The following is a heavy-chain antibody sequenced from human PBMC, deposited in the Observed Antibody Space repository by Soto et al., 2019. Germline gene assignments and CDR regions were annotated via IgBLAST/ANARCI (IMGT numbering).Heavy chain of an antibody. D-gene: IGHD1-1*01. V-gene: IGHV1-8*01. J-gene: IGHJ4*02. Sequence: QVQLVQSGTEVKKPGASVKVSCKASGYTFTSYDVNWVRQAAGQGLEWMGWMNPNSGNTGFAQKFQGRVTMTRDTSVTTAYMELSSLRSEDTAMYYCARGKSLENWGQGTLITVSS. CDR1: GYTFTSYD. CDR3: ARGKSLEN. CDR2: MNPNSGNT.